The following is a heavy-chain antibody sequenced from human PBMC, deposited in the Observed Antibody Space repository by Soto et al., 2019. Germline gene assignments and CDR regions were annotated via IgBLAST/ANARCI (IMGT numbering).Heavy chain of an antibody. V-gene: IGHV4-59*01. Sequence: QVQLQESGPGLVKPSETLSLTCTVSGGSISSDYWSWIRQPPGKGLEWIGYIFYKGSPNYNPSLKSRVTISVDTSKNQFSLKLSSVTAADTAVYYCARGGISWSYGWFDPWGQGSLVIVSS. D-gene: IGHD6-13*01. CDR1: GGSISSDY. CDR3: ARGGISWSYGWFDP. CDR2: IFYKGSP. J-gene: IGHJ5*02.